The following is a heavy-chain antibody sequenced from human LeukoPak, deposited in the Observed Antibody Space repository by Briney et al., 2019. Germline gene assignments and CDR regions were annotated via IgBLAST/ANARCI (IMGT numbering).Heavy chain of an antibody. CDR3: ARARWEPVIAGIMYYFDY. CDR2: IYTCGST. D-gene: IGHD6-13*01. V-gene: IGHV4-4*07. Sequence: SETLSLTCTVSGGSISSYYWSWFRQPAGKGLEWIGRIYTCGSTNFNPSLKSRVTMSVDTSKNKFSLKLSSVTAADTAVYYWARARWEPVIAGIMYYFDYWGQGTLATVSS. J-gene: IGHJ4*02. CDR1: GGSISSYY.